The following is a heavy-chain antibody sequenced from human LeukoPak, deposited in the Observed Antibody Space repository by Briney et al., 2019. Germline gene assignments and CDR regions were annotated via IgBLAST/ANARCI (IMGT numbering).Heavy chain of an antibody. V-gene: IGHV3-21*01. D-gene: IGHD2-2*02. CDR3: ARDSGTVDIVVVPAAINCYYYGMDV. CDR2: ISSSSSYI. J-gene: IGHJ6*02. CDR1: GFTFSSYT. Sequence: PGGSLRLSCAASGFTFSSYTMNWVRQAPGKGLEWVSSISSSSSYIYYADSVKGRFTISRDDAKNSLYLQMNSLRAEDTAVYYCARDSGTVDIVVVPAAINCYYYGMDVWGQGTTVTVSS.